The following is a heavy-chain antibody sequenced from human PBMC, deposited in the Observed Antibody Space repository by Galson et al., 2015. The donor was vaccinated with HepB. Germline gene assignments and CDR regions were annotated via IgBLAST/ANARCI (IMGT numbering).Heavy chain of an antibody. CDR3: ARDGQNFWSDYRSSYSYMDV. V-gene: IGHV3-30-3*01. Sequence: SLRLSCAASGFTFHFYAMHWVRQAPGKGLEWVAGISHDENYRNYSDSVKDRFTISRDNSKNTLYLQMNSLRTEDTAVFYCARDGQNFWSDYRSSYSYMDVWGNRTTVTVSS. CDR1: GFTFHFYA. D-gene: IGHD3-3*01. CDR2: ISHDENYR. J-gene: IGHJ6*03.